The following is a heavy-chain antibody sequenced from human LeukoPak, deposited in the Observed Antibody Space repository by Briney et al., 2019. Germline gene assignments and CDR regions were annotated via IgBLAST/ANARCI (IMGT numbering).Heavy chain of an antibody. CDR1: GFTFSSYA. V-gene: IGHV3-23*01. CDR2: ISGSGGST. Sequence: GGSLRLSCAASGFTFSSYAMSWVRQAPGKGLEWVSAISGSGGSTYYADSVKGRFTISRDNSKNTLYLQMNSLRAEDTAVYYCAKEGEALYDFWSGYHPFDYWGQGTLVTVSS. J-gene: IGHJ4*02. CDR3: AKEGEALYDFWSGYHPFDY. D-gene: IGHD3-3*01.